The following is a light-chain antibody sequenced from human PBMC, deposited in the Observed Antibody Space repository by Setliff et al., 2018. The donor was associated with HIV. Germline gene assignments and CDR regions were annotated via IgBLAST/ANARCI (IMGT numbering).Light chain of an antibody. CDR1: SSDIGRYNL. CDR3: CSNTGSNTYV. CDR2: QAT. J-gene: IGLJ1*01. Sequence: QSALAQPASVSGSPGQSITISFTGTSSDIGRYNLVSWYQQYPGKAPKLMIYQATKRPSGVSNRFSGSKSGNTASLTIPGLQAEDEADYYCCSNTGSNTYVFGSGTRSPS. V-gene: IGLV2-23*01.